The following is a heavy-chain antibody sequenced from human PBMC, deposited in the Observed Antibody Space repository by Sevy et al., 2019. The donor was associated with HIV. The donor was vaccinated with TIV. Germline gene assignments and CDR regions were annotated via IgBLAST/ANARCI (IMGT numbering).Heavy chain of an antibody. D-gene: IGHD2-15*01. J-gene: IGHJ6*02. CDR1: GGSFSGYY. Sequence: SETLSLTCAVYGGSFSGYYWSWIHQPPGKGLEWIGEINHSGSTNYNPSLKSRVTISVDTSKNQFSLKLSSVTAADTAVYYCARVICGSCHIIKRGNYYYGMDVWGQGTTVTVSS. CDR2: INHSGST. CDR3: ARVICGSCHIIKRGNYYYGMDV. V-gene: IGHV4-34*01.